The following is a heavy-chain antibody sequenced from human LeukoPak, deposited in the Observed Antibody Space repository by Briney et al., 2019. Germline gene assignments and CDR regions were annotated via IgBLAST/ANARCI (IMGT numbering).Heavy chain of an antibody. D-gene: IGHD6-13*01. J-gene: IGHJ3*02. V-gene: IGHV1-69*13. CDR1: GGTFSSYA. CDR2: IIPIFGTA. Sequence: ASVKVSCKASGGTFSSYAISWVRQAPGQGLEWMGGIIPIFGTANYAQKFQGRVTITADESTSTAYMELSSLRSEDTAVYYCARGSSRGYAFDIWGQGTIVIVSA. CDR3: ARGSSRGYAFDI.